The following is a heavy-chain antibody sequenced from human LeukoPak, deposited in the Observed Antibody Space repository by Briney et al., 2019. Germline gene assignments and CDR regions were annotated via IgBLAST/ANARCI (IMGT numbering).Heavy chain of an antibody. CDR1: GGSFSGYY. J-gene: IGHJ6*02. V-gene: IGHV4-34*01. CDR3: AKKKVDVMGNQYYYYYGLDV. D-gene: IGHD3-16*01. CDR2: INHSGIN. Sequence: SSETLSLTCAVYGGSFSGYYWSWIRQPPGKGLEWIGEINHSGINHFNPSLKSRVTISADTSKKQVFLNLSSVTAADTAVYYCAKKKVDVMGNQYYYYYGLDVWGQGTTVTVSS.